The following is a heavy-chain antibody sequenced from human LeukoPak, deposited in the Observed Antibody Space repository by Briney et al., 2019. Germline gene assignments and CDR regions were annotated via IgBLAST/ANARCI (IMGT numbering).Heavy chain of an antibody. V-gene: IGHV3-23*01. CDR2: ISGSCRST. J-gene: IGHJ6*03. Sequence: GGSLRLSCAASGFTFSIYAMSWVRQAPGRGLEWVSAISGSCRSTYYSHSVNGRFTISRDNSKNPLYLQMNSLRAEDTAVYYCAKFPYYDFWSGYYSMDVWGKGTTVTVSS. CDR3: AKFPYYDFWSGYYSMDV. D-gene: IGHD3-3*01. CDR1: GFTFSIYA.